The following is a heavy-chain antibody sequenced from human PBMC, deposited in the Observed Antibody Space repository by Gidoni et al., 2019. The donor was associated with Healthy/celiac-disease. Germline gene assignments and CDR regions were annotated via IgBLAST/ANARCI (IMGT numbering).Heavy chain of an antibody. CDR1: GGTFSSYA. CDR2: IIPIFGTA. CDR3: ARMPPSTVVTPVEGYYYGMDV. D-gene: IGHD2-21*02. V-gene: IGHV1-69*01. Sequence: QVQLVQSGAEVKKPGSSVKVSCKASGGTFSSYASSRVRQAPGQGLEWMGGIIPIFGTANYAQKFQGRVTITADESTSTAYMELSSLRSEDTAVYYCARMPPSTVVTPVEGYYYGMDVWGQGTTVTVSS. J-gene: IGHJ6*02.